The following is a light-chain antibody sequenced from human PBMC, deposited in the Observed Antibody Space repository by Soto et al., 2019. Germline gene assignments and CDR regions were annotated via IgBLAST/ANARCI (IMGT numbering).Light chain of an antibody. J-gene: IGKJ5*01. V-gene: IGKV3D-20*02. CDR2: DAS. CDR3: QQRSNWPPIT. CDR1: QSLNHNY. Sequence: EIGLTQSPGTLSLSPGDRATLSCSYNQSLNHNYLAWYQQKPGQAPRLLIYDASIRATGTPDRFSGTGSGTDFTLTISSLEPEDFAVYYCQQRSNWPPITFGQGTRLEI.